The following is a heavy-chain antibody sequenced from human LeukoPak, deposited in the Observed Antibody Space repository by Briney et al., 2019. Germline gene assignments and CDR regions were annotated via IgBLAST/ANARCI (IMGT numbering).Heavy chain of an antibody. D-gene: IGHD3-16*01. J-gene: IGHJ6*02. V-gene: IGHV4-59*11. CDR2: IHYSGRP. CDR3: ARFGVDYNMDV. CDR1: GGSISGHY. Sequence: PSETLSLTCTVSGGSISGHYWTWIRQPPGNALEYIGQIHYSGRPDYNPSLKSRVTMSVDTSKNQLSLRVTSVTAADTAVYYCARFGVDYNMDVWGQGTTVTVSS.